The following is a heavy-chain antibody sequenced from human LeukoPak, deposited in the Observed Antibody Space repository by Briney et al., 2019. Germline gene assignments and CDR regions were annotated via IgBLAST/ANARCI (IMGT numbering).Heavy chain of an antibody. D-gene: IGHD1-26*01. Sequence: GGSLRLSCAASGFTFSSYSMNWVRQAPGKGLEWVSSISSSSSYIYYADSVKGRFTISRDNAKNSLYLQMNSLRAEDTAMYYCALELVGEYFQHWGQGTLVTVSS. CDR2: ISSSSSYI. CDR3: ALELVGEYFQH. J-gene: IGHJ1*01. CDR1: GFTFSSYS. V-gene: IGHV3-21*01.